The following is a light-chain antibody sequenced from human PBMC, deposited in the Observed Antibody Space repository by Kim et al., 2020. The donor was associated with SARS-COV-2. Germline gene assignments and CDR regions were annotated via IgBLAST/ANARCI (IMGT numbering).Light chain of an antibody. CDR1: QSVSSN. Sequence: SVSPGERATLSCRVSQSVSSNVAWYQQKPGQAPRLLIYGATTRATGIPARFSGSGSGTEFTLTISSLQSEDFAVYYCQQYNNWPYTFGQGTKLEI. V-gene: IGKV3-15*01. CDR2: GAT. J-gene: IGKJ2*01. CDR3: QQYNNWPYT.